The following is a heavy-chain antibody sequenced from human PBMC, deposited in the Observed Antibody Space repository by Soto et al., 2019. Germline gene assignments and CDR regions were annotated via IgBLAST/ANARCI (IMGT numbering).Heavy chain of an antibody. V-gene: IGHV1-45*02. Sequence: SVKVSCKASGYTFTYRYLHWVRQAPGQALEWMGWITPFNGNTNYAQKFQDRVTITRDRSMSTAYMELSSLRSEDTAMYYCAASSESIALDYWGQGTLVTVSS. CDR2: ITPFNGNT. D-gene: IGHD6-6*01. J-gene: IGHJ4*02. CDR1: GYTFTYRY. CDR3: AASSESIALDY.